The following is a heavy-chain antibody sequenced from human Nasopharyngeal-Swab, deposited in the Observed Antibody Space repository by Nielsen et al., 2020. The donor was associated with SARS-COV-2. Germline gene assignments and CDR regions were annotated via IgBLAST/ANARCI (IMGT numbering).Heavy chain of an antibody. CDR2: IYPGDSDT. CDR3: AGLLLSKYFDY. Sequence: KVSCKGSGYIFSNYWIGWVRQMPGKGLEWVGIIYPGDSDTRYSPSFQGQVTISADKSISTTYLQWSSLKASDTAMYYCAGLLLSKYFDYWGQGTLVTVSS. J-gene: IGHJ4*02. CDR1: GYIFSNYW. V-gene: IGHV5-51*01.